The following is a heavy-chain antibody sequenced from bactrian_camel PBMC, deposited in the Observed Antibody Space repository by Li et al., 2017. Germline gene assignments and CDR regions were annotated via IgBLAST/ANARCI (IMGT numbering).Heavy chain of an antibody. Sequence: HVQLVESGGGSVQAGGSLRLSCTASGNTFRNKCALWFRQAPGKEREGVAAVDRDGGTTYADSVKGRFTMSQNNDKNTLYLQMNSLKPDDTAMYYCAAQSGICYCDTRAFIYWGQGTQVTVSS. CDR1: GNTFRNKC. CDR2: VDRDGGT. V-gene: IGHV3S53*01. CDR3: AAQSGICYCDTRAFIY. D-gene: IGHD2*01. J-gene: IGHJ4*01.